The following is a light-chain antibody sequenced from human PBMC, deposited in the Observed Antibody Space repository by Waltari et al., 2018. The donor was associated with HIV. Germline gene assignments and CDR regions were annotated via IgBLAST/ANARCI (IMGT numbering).Light chain of an antibody. J-gene: IGKJ2*01. V-gene: IGKV4-1*01. Sequence: DIVMTQSPDSLAVSLGERATINCKSSQSVLYSSSNKNSLSWYQQKPGQPPKLLIYWASTRESGVPDRFSGSGSGTDFTLTISSLQAEDVAVYYCQQYYSTPYTFGQETKLEIK. CDR2: WAS. CDR3: QQYYSTPYT. CDR1: QSVLYSSSNKNS.